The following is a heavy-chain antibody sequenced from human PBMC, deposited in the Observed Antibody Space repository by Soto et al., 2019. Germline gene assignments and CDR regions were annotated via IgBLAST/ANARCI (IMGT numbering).Heavy chain of an antibody. Sequence: GGSLRLSCAASGFTFSSYGMHWVRQAPGKGLEWVAVIWYDGSNKYYADSVKGRFTISRDNSKNTLYLQMNSLRAEDTAVYYCARDPYYGSGVINYYYYYYMDVWGKGTTVTVSS. J-gene: IGHJ6*03. V-gene: IGHV3-33*01. CDR3: ARDPYYGSGVINYYYYYYMDV. D-gene: IGHD3-10*01. CDR1: GFTFSSYG. CDR2: IWYDGSNK.